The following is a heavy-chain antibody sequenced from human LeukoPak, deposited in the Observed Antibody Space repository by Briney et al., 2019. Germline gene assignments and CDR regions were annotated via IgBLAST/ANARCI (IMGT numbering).Heavy chain of an antibody. CDR3: AKYVDKAADDL. CDR1: GGSISSSRNC. Sequence: SETLSLTCTVSGGSISSSRNCWGWIRQPPGKGLEWIGSVYYSGRIYYNPSLKSRVTISVDTSKNQFSLKLNSVTAADTAVYYCAKYVDKAADDLWGRGTLVTVSS. V-gene: IGHV4-39*01. D-gene: IGHD5-18*01. CDR2: VYYSGRI. J-gene: IGHJ2*01.